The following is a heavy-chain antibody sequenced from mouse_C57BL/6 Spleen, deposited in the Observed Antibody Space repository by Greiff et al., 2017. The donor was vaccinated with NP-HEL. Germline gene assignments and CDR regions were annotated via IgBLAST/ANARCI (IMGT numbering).Heavy chain of an antibody. Sequence: QVQLKQPGAELVKPGASVKMSCKASGYTFTSYWITWVKQRPGQGLEWIGDIYPGSGSTNYNEKFKSKATLTVDTSSSTAYMQLSSLTSEDSAVYYCARLDDYDGYFDVWGTGTTVTVSS. D-gene: IGHD2-4*01. J-gene: IGHJ1*03. V-gene: IGHV1-55*01. CDR3: ARLDDYDGYFDV. CDR2: IYPGSGST. CDR1: GYTFTSYW.